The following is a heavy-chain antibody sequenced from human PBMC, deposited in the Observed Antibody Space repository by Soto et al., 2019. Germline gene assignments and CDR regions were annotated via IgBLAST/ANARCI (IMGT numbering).Heavy chain of an antibody. CDR2: ISSNGGST. Sequence: GGSLRLSCSASGFTFSSYAMHWVRQAPGKGLEYVSAISSNGGSTYYADSVKGRFTISRDNSKNTLYLQMSSLRAEDTAVYYCVKGYGDGLWYYFDYWGQGTLVTVSS. J-gene: IGHJ4*02. D-gene: IGHD4-17*01. CDR3: VKGYGDGLWYYFDY. CDR1: GFTFSSYA. V-gene: IGHV3-64D*08.